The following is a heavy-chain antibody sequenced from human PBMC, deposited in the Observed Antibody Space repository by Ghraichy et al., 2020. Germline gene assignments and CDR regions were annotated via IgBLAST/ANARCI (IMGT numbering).Heavy chain of an antibody. V-gene: IGHV3-21*01. CDR1: GFTFSSYS. CDR3: ARVQYQGHGIASGWCLLDY. D-gene: IGHD6-19*01. J-gene: IGHJ4*02. CDR2: ISSSSSYI. Sequence: GGSLRLSCAASGFTFSSYSMNWVRQAPGKGLEWVSSISSSSSYIYYADSVKGRFTISRDNAKNSLYLQMNSLRAEDTAVYYCARVQYQGHGIASGWCLLDYWGPGTLVTVSS.